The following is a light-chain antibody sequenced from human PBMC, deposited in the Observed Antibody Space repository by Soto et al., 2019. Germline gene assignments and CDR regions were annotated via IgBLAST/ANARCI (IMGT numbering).Light chain of an antibody. V-gene: IGKV3-20*01. CDR1: QSVNHN. J-gene: IGKJ5*01. CDR2: GAS. Sequence: VRTKSPDTLAASPGERCSLSCRASQSVNHNLAWYHQNPGQAPRLLIYGASSRATGIPDRFSGSGSGTDFTLTISRLEPEDFAVFFCQQYGTSEIIFGQGTRLETK. CDR3: QQYGTSEII.